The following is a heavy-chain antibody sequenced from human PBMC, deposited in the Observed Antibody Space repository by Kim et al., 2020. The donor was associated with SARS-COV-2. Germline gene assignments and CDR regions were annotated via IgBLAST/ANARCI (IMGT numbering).Heavy chain of an antibody. J-gene: IGHJ4*02. CDR2: ISWNSGSI. D-gene: IGHD5-18*01. V-gene: IGHV3-9*01. CDR1: GFTFGDYA. Sequence: GGSLRLSCAASGFTFGDYAMHWVRQAPGKGLEWVSGISWNSGSIGYADSVKGRFTISRDNAKNSLYLQMNSLRAEDTALYYCAKVKGSYGLGYFDYWGQGTLVTVSS. CDR3: AKVKGSYGLGYFDY.